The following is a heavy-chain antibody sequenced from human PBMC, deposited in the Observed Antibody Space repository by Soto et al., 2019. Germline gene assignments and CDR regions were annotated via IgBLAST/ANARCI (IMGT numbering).Heavy chain of an antibody. V-gene: IGHV4-61*01. CDR1: GGSVSSGSYY. J-gene: IGHJ4*02. Sequence: SETLSLTCTVSGGSVSSGSYYWSWIRQPPGKGLEWIGYIYYSGSTNYNPSLKSRVTISVDTPKNQFSLKLSSVTAADTAVYYCARAPSNYYDSSGYDQFDYWGQGTLVTVSS. CDR2: IYYSGST. CDR3: ARAPSNYYDSSGYDQFDY. D-gene: IGHD3-22*01.